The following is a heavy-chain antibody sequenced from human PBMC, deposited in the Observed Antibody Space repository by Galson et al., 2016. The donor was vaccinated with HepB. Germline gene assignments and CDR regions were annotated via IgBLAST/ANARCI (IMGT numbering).Heavy chain of an antibody. CDR1: GFIFSNYD. Sequence: SLRLSCAASGFIFSNYDMNWVRQVAGKGLEWVSCIDIAGDTYYPDSVKGRFTISRENAKSTVYLQINSLRAEDTAVYYCVRGVAGCDYWGQGTLVTVSS. D-gene: IGHD6-19*01. CDR2: IDIAGDT. V-gene: IGHV3-13*01. J-gene: IGHJ4*02. CDR3: VRGVAGCDY.